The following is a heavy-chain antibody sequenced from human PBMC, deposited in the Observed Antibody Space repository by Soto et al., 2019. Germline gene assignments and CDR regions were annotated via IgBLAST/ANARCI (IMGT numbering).Heavy chain of an antibody. V-gene: IGHV3-23*01. CDR2: ISGSGGST. J-gene: IGHJ6*02. Sequence: PGGSLRLSCAASGFTFSSYAMSWVRQAPGKGLEWVSAISGSGGSTYYADSVKGRFTISRDNSKNTLYLQMNSLRAEDTAVYYCASSWSDYYYYGMDVWGQGTTVTV. CDR1: GFTFSSYA. CDR3: ASSWSDYYYYGMDV. D-gene: IGHD6-13*01.